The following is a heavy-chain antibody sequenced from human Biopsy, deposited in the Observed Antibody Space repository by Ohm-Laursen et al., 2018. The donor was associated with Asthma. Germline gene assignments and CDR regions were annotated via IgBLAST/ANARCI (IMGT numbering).Heavy chain of an antibody. J-gene: IGHJ4*02. CDR1: RFTYE. CDR3: AEELFPGGELRRGPDS. V-gene: IGHV3-30-3*01. D-gene: IGHD1-7*01. CDR2: ISYDGSSI. Sequence: SLRLSCAASRFTYEMHWVRQAPGKGLEWVAVISYDGSSIYYADSVKGRFTISRDNSKNTVYLDISSLRIEDTAVYYCAEELFPGGELRRGPDSWGQGTLVTVSS.